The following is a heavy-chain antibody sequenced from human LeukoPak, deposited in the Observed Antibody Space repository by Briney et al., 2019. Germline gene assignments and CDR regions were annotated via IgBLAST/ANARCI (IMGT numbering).Heavy chain of an antibody. D-gene: IGHD6-19*01. Sequence: PGRSLRLACAASGFTFSDYAVHWVRKAPGKGLEWVAVISYDGIYKYYADSVKGRFTISRDNSRNTLYLEMNSLRAEDTAVYYCAKGDSGWYGGAFDIWGQGTMVTVSS. CDR2: ISYDGIYK. CDR3: AKGDSGWYGGAFDI. J-gene: IGHJ3*02. V-gene: IGHV3-30-3*01. CDR1: GFTFSDYA.